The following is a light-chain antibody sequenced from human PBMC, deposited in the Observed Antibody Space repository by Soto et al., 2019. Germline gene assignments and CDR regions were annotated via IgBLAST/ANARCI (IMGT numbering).Light chain of an antibody. Sequence: DIVLTQSPGTLSLSPGERATLSCRASQSVTSTYLAWYQQKPGQAPRLLIYGASSRATGIPDRFSGSGSGTDFTLTISRLEAEDFEVYYCQQFGSSPWTFGQGNKVEIK. V-gene: IGKV3-20*01. CDR3: QQFGSSPWT. CDR1: QSVTSTY. CDR2: GAS. J-gene: IGKJ1*01.